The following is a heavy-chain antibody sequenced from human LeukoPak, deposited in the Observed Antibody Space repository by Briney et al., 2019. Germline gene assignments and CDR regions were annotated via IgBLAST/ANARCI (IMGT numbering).Heavy chain of an antibody. V-gene: IGHV3-23*01. CDR3: VRSLDY. Sequence: GGSLRLSCAASGFPFSSYAMNWVRQAPGKGLEWVSVIAGSDGFTQYADSVKGRFTISRDNSKNTVYLQMNRLRVEDTALYYCVRSLDYWGQGTLVIVSS. CDR1: GFPFSSYA. CDR2: IAGSDGFT. J-gene: IGHJ4*02.